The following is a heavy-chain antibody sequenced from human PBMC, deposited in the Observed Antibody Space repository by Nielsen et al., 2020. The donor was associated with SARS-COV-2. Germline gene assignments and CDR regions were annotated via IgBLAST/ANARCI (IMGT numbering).Heavy chain of an antibody. CDR1: GFTFSSYA. D-gene: IGHD2-8*02. CDR3: AKLPAGYCAGGNCYFDC. CDR2: IYSDVTKT. Sequence: GESLKISCAASGFTFSSYALSWVRQAPGKGLEWVSVIYSDVTKTYYADSVKGRFTISRDNSKNTLYLQMNSLRAGDTAVYYCAKLPAGYCAGGNCYFDCWGQGTLVTVSS. V-gene: IGHV3-23*03. J-gene: IGHJ4*02.